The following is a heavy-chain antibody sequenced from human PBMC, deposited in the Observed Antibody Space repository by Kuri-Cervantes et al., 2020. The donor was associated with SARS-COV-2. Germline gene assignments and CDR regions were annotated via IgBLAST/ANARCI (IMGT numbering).Heavy chain of an antibody. Sequence: GESLKISCAASGFTFSSYAMHWVRQAPGKGLEWVAVISYDGSNKYYADSVKGRFTISRDNAKNSLYLQMNSLRAEDTAVYYCARDSAGWGQGTLVTVSS. CDR3: ARDSAG. J-gene: IGHJ4*02. V-gene: IGHV3-30-3*01. CDR1: GFTFSSYA. D-gene: IGHD6-19*01. CDR2: ISYDGSNK.